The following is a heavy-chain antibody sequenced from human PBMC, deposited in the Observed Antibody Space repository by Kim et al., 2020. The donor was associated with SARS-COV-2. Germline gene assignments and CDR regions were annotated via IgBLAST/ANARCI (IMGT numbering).Heavy chain of an antibody. Sequence: GGSLRLSCAASGFTFSSYWMSWVRQAPGKGLEWVANIKQDGSEKYYVDSVKGRFTISRDNAKNSLYLQMNSLRAEDTAVYYCVSSGIYGYALRYYDYWGQGTLVTVSS. J-gene: IGHJ4*02. V-gene: IGHV3-7*01. CDR1: GFTFSSYW. CDR3: VSSGIYGYALRYYDY. D-gene: IGHD3-16*01. CDR2: IKQDGSEK.